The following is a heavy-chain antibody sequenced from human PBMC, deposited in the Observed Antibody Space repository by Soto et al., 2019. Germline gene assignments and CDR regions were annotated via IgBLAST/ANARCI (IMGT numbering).Heavy chain of an antibody. V-gene: IGHV3-33*01. CDR2: IWHDGSST. CDR3: ARDGGANSGYGFDV. CDR1: GFTFSNYG. J-gene: IGHJ3*01. Sequence: GGSLRLSCAASGFTFSNYGMHWLRQAPGKGLEWVAVIWHDGSSTYYIDSVKGRFTISRDNSKSTLYLQMNSLGAEDTAVYLCARDGGANSGYGFDVWGQGTLVTVSS. D-gene: IGHD6-19*01.